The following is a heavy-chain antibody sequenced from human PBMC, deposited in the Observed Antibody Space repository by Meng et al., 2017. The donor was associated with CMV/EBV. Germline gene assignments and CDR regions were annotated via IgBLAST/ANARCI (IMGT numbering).Heavy chain of an antibody. CDR1: GYIFTDYY. Sequence: ASVKVSCKASGYIFTDYYIHWVRQAPGQGLEWMGRINPDGGGTNYAHKFQGRVTMTRDTSIRTAYMELSRLRSDDTAVYYCARRYCSSTSCQRYFDYWGQGTLVTVSS. CDR2: INPDGGGT. CDR3: ARRYCSSTSCQRYFDY. D-gene: IGHD2-2*01. V-gene: IGHV1-2*07. J-gene: IGHJ4*02.